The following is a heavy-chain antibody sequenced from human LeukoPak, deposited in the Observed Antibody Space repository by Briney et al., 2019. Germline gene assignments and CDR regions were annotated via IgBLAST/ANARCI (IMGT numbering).Heavy chain of an antibody. Sequence: ASVKVSCKASGYTFTSYYMNWVRQAPGQGLEWMGIINPSSGSTSYAQKFQGRVTMTRDTSTSTVYMELSSLRSEDTAVYYCARDKRINYDILTGYYWYYYYYSMDVWGKGTTVTVSS. CDR1: GYTFTSYY. CDR3: ARDKRINYDILTGYYWYYYYYSMDV. J-gene: IGHJ6*04. D-gene: IGHD3-9*01. V-gene: IGHV1-46*01. CDR2: INPSSGST.